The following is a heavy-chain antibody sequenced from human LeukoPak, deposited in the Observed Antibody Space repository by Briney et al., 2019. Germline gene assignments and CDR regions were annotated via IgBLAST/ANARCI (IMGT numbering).Heavy chain of an antibody. D-gene: IGHD3-10*01. J-gene: IGHJ2*01. CDR2: ISSGSDYT. V-gene: IGHV3-23*01. CDR3: AKIGVIGNWYYDV. Sequence: GGSLRLSCAASGFSFSSHGMSWVRQSPWKGPEWVSSISSGSDYTYYADSVKGRFTISRDNSRNTLYLHMNSLRAGDTAMYYCAKIGVIGNWYYDVWGRGTLVTVSS. CDR1: GFSFSSHG.